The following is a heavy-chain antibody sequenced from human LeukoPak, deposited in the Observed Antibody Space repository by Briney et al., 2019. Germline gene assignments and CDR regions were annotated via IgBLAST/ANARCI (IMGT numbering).Heavy chain of an antibody. J-gene: IGHJ6*04. D-gene: IGHD3-10*02. V-gene: IGHV3-48*04. CDR1: GFSFSGYW. CDR2: ISSSGSTI. Sequence: GGSLRLSCAASGFSFSGYWMHWVRQAPGKGLEWVSYISSSGSTIYYADSVKGRFTISRDNAKNSLYLQMNSLRAEDTAVYYCAELGITMIGGVWGKGTTVTISS. CDR3: AELGITMIGGV.